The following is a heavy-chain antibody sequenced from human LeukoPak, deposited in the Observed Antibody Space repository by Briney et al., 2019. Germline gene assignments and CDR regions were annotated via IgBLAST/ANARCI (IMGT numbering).Heavy chain of an antibody. J-gene: IGHJ3*02. Sequence: SETLSLTCAVYGGSFSGYYWSWIRQPPGKGLEWIGEINHSGSTSYNPSLKSRVTISVDTSKNQFSLKLSSVTAADTAVYYCARTREKGGYYYHDAFDIWGQGTMVTVSS. D-gene: IGHD3-22*01. V-gene: IGHV4-34*01. CDR1: GGSFSGYY. CDR2: INHSGST. CDR3: ARTREKGGYYYHDAFDI.